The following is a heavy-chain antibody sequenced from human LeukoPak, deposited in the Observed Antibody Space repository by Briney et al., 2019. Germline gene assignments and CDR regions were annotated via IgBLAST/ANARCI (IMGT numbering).Heavy chain of an antibody. Sequence: SETLSLTCTVSGGSISSGDYYWSWIRQPPGKGLEWIGYIYYSGSTYYNPSLKSRVTISVDTSKNQFSLKLSSVTAADTAVYYRARAFYAYAFDIWGQGTMVTVSS. CDR2: IYYSGST. CDR1: GGSISSGDYY. D-gene: IGHD2/OR15-2a*01. J-gene: IGHJ3*02. V-gene: IGHV4-30-4*01. CDR3: ARAFYAYAFDI.